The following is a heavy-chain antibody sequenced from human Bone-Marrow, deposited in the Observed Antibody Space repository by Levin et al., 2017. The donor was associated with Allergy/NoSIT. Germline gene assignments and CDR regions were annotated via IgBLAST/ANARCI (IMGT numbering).Heavy chain of an antibody. CDR1: GGSFSGYY. J-gene: IGHJ5*02. D-gene: IGHD6-13*01. Sequence: NPGGSLRLSCAVYGGSFSGYYWSWIRQPPGKGLEWIGEINHSGSTNYNPSLKSRVTISVDTSKNQFSLKLSSVTAADTAVYYCARGRPSLYEQQLGRGWFDPWGQGTLVTVSS. V-gene: IGHV4-34*01. CDR2: INHSGST. CDR3: ARGRPSLYEQQLGRGWFDP.